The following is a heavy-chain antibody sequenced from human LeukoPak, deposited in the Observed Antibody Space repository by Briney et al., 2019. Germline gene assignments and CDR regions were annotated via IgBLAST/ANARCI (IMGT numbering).Heavy chain of an antibody. Sequence: GGSLRLSCAASGFTFSSAPMSWVRQAPGKGLEWVSVIGGSGGNTNYADSVRGRFTISRDNSKNTLYLQMNSLRAEDTAVYYCAQWHTVDYWGQETLVTVSS. CDR2: IGGSGGNT. J-gene: IGHJ4*02. D-gene: IGHD2-8*01. V-gene: IGHV3-23*01. CDR3: AQWHTVDY. CDR1: GFTFSSAP.